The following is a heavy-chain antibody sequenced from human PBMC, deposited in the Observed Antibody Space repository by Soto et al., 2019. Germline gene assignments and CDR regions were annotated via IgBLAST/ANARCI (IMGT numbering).Heavy chain of an antibody. CDR3: ARDNSFRGGWTADMDV. CDR2: ISYDGNTK. V-gene: IGHV3-30-3*01. J-gene: IGHJ6*02. D-gene: IGHD6-19*01. Sequence: QAQLVESGGGVVQPGRSLRLSCAASGFTFSSSAMHWDRQAPGKGLDWVAVISYDGNTKYYEDSVRGRFSISRDNSNDTLYLQMNSLRPEDTGIYFFARDNSFRGGWTADMDVWDQGTTVTVSS. CDR1: GFTFSSSA.